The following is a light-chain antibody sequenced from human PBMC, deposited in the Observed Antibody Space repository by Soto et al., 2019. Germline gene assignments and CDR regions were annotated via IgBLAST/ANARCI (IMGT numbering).Light chain of an antibody. CDR2: EGF. CDR1: SSDVGGSCL. V-gene: IGLV2-14*02. J-gene: IGLJ3*02. CDR3: CSYTSSATLV. Sequence: QSVLTQPASVSGSPAQSITISCTGSSSDVGGSCLVSWYQFHPGKAPKLLIFEGFKRPSGVSNRFSGSNSGSTASLTISGLQAEDEADYYCCSYTSSATLVFGRGTKLTVL.